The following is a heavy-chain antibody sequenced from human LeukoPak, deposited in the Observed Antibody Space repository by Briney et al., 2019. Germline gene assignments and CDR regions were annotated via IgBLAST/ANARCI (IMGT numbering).Heavy chain of an antibody. V-gene: IGHV4-39*01. J-gene: IGHJ4*02. CDR2: IYDSGST. CDR1: GGSIRSSYYY. Sequence: LETLSLTCTVSGGSIRSSYYYWGWIRQPPGKGLEWIGSIYDSGSTYYNPSLKSRVTISVDTSKNQFSLKLNSVTAADTAVYYCARHYLGGNYPDYFNRWGQGTLVTVSS. D-gene: IGHD1-26*01. CDR3: ARHYLGGNYPDYFNR.